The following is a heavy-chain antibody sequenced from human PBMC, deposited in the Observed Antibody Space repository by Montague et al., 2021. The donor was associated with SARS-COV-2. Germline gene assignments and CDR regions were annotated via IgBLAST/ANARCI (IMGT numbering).Heavy chain of an antibody. CDR3: ARVVTTFGVGFNFDY. CDR2: NYYSGNN. J-gene: IGHJ4*02. V-gene: IGHV4-31*03. D-gene: IGHD3-3*01. CDR1: GGSISSGGCN. Sequence: TLSLTCTVSGGSISSGGCNWSWHPQNPGKGLVWNRYNYYSGNNNYSPTIKSRVTISVDTTKNQFSLKLSSVTAADTAVYYCARVVTTFGVGFNFDYWGQGTLVTVSS.